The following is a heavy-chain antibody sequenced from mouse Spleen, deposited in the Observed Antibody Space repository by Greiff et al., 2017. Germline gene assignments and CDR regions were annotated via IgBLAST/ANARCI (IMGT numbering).Heavy chain of an antibody. D-gene: IGHD1-2*01. CDR2: IDPETGGT. CDR3: ARGKFITTARDYAMDY. V-gene: IGHV1-15*01. CDR1: GYTFTDYE. J-gene: IGHJ4*01. Sequence: QVQLQQSGAELVRPGASVTLSCKASGYTFTDYEMHWVKQTPVHGLEWIGAIDPETGGTAYNQKFKGKAILTADKSSSTAYMELRSLTSEDSAVYYCARGKFITTARDYAMDYWGQGTSVTVSS.